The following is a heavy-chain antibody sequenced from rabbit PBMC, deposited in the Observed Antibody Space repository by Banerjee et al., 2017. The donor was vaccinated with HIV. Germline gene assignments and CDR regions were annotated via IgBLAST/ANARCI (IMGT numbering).Heavy chain of an antibody. D-gene: IGHD6-1*01. CDR1: RFDLSSDYA. Sequence: QEQLEESGGGLVKPEGSLTLTCKASRFDLSSDYAMCWVRQAPGKGLEWIGCVDTGDSDTYYATWAKGRFTISKTSSTTVTLQLNSLTAADTATYFCARQSVGGGYAFNLWGPGTLVTVS. CDR3: ARQSVGGGYAFNL. V-gene: IGHV1S45*01. CDR2: VDTGDSDT. J-gene: IGHJ4*01.